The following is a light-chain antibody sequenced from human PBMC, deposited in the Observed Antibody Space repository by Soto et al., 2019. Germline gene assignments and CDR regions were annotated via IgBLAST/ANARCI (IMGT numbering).Light chain of an antibody. CDR2: AAS. Sequence: DIQLTQSPSFLSASVGDRVTITCRASQGISSNLAWYQQKPGKAPKLLIYAASTLQSGVPSRFSGSGSGTEFTLTINSLQSEDFAVYYCQRYNNWPLTFGGGTKVESK. J-gene: IGKJ4*01. V-gene: IGKV1-9*01. CDR1: QGISSN. CDR3: QRYNNWPLT.